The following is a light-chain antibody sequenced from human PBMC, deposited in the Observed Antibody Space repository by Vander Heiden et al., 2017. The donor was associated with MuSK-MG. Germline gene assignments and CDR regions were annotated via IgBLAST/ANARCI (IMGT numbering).Light chain of an antibody. CDR1: QSISSW. CDR3: QQDKIISPYT. V-gene: IGKV1-5*03. Sequence: DIQMTQSPSTLSASVGDRVTITCRASQSISSWLAWYQQKPGKAPKLLIYKASSLESGVPSRFSGSGYGTEFTLTISSRQPDDFAPYYCQQDKIISPYTFGQGTKMEIK. CDR2: KAS. J-gene: IGKJ2*01.